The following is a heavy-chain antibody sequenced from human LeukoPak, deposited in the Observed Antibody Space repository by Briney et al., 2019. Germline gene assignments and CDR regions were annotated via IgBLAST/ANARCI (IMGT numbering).Heavy chain of an antibody. Sequence: ASVKVSCKAAGNTFTSYDINWVRQATGQGLEWMGWMNPNSGNTGYAQKFQGRVTMTRNTSISTAYMELSSLRSEDTAVYYCARVIGYGSGSWGDYWGQGTLVTVSS. V-gene: IGHV1-8*01. CDR1: GNTFTSYD. CDR3: ARVIGYGSGSWGDY. CDR2: MNPNSGNT. D-gene: IGHD3-10*01. J-gene: IGHJ4*02.